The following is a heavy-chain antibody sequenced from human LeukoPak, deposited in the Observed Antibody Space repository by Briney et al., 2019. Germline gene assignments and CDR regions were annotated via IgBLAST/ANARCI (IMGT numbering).Heavy chain of an antibody. D-gene: IGHD3-3*01. CDR2: IIPIFGTA. CDR3: ARGYDFWSGSNWFDP. V-gene: IGHV1-69*05. J-gene: IGHJ5*02. CDR1: GGTFSSYA. Sequence: SVKVSCKASGGTFSSYAISWVRQAPGQGLEWMGRIIPIFGTANYAQKFQGRVTITTDESTSTAYTELSSLRSEDTAVYYCARGYDFWSGSNWFDPWGQGTLVTVSS.